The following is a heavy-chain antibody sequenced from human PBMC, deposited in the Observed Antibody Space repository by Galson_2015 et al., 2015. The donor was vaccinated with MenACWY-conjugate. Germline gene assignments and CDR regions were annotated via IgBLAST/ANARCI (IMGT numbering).Heavy chain of an antibody. CDR3: ARSPIKTYLDY. D-gene: IGHD5/OR15-5a*01. Sequence: SLRLSCAASGFTFSTYSMHWVRQTPGKGPEWVSSISGDSLYIYYADSMRGRFTISRDNAKNSLYLQMNSLRAEDTAVYYCARSPIKTYLDYWGQGTLVTVSS. V-gene: IGHV3-21*01. CDR2: ISGDSLYI. J-gene: IGHJ4*02. CDR1: GFTFSTYS.